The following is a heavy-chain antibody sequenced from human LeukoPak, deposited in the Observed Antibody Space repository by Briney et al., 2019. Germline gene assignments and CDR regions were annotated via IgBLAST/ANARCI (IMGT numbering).Heavy chain of an antibody. CDR3: ASYPSLYGAFDI. Sequence: SVKVSCKASGGTFSSYAISWVRQAPGQGLEWMGRIIPIFGTANYAQKFQGRVTITTDESTSTAYMELSSLRSEDTAVYYCASYPSLYGAFDIWGQGTMVTVPS. CDR1: GGTFSSYA. V-gene: IGHV1-69*05. D-gene: IGHD2-8*01. J-gene: IGHJ3*02. CDR2: IIPIFGTA.